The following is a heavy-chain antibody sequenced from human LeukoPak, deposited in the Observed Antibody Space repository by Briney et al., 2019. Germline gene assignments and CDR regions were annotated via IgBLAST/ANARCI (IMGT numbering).Heavy chain of an antibody. CDR3: ARGVRGSHYFDY. V-gene: IGHV3-30-3*01. CDR1: GFTFSSYA. CDR2: ISYDGSNK. D-gene: IGHD1-26*01. J-gene: IGHJ4*02. Sequence: GRSLRLSCAASGFTFSSYAMHWVRQAPGKGLEWVAVISYDGSNKYYADSVKGRFTISRDNSKNTLYLQMNSLRAEDTAVYYCARGVRGSHYFDYWGQGTLVTVSS.